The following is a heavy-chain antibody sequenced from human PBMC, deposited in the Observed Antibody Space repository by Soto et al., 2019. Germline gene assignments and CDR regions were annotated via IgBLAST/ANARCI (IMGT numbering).Heavy chain of an antibody. J-gene: IGHJ4*02. CDR2: LYHGGAT. CDR3: VRAFTAMGLFDY. Sequence: QLQESGSGLLKPSQTLSLTCAVSGGSISSGAYSWSWIRQPPGKGLEWIGYLYHGGATYSNPSLKNRVTISGDWSKNQFSLKLNSVTAADTAVYYCVRAFTAMGLFDYWGPGILVTVSS. CDR1: GGSISSGAYS. D-gene: IGHD5-18*01. V-gene: IGHV4-30-2*01.